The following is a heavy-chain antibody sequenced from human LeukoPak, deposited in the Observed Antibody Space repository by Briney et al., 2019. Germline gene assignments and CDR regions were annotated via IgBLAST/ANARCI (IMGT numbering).Heavy chain of an antibody. D-gene: IGHD3-10*01. CDR1: GYSFTCYG. V-gene: IGHV1-18*01. CDR2: ISGYNGRT. Sequence: ASVKVSCKTSGYSFTCYGISWVRQAPGQGLEWLGWISGYNGRTDYSQKLQGRVTMTTDTSTSTAYMELRSLTSDDTAMYYCARDIGVSQFDYWGQGTLVTVSS. J-gene: IGHJ4*02. CDR3: ARDIGVSQFDY.